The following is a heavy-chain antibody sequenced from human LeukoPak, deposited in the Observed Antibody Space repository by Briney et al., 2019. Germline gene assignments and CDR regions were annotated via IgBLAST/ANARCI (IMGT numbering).Heavy chain of an antibody. CDR3: AKDGAWLRFDD. D-gene: IGHD5-12*01. CDR2: ISPGGPT. CDR1: GFPFSSHG. Sequence: GGTLRLSCTGSGFPFSSHGMNWVRQAPGKGLEWVSGISPGGPTYYADSVKGRFSISRDDSKNTFYLQMINLRAEDTAVYYCAKDGAWLRFDDWGRGILVTVSS. J-gene: IGHJ4*02. V-gene: IGHV3-23*01.